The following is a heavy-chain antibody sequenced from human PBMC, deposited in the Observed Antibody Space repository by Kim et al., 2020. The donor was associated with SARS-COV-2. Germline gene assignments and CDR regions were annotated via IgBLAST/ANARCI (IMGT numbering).Heavy chain of an antibody. CDR1: GYTFTSYY. Sequence: ASVKVSCKASGYTFTSYYMHWVRQAPGQGLEWMGIINPSGGSTSYAQKFQGRVTMTRDTSTSTVYMELSSLRSEDTAVYYCAREAFFGLSTSRYYYDSSGYYPYFDYWGQGTLVTVSS. V-gene: IGHV1-46*01. J-gene: IGHJ4*02. D-gene: IGHD3-22*01. CDR3: AREAFFGLSTSRYYYDSSGYYPYFDY. CDR2: INPSGGST.